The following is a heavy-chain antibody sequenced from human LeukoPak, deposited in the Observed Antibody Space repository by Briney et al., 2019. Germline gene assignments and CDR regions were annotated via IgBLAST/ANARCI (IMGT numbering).Heavy chain of an antibody. CDR1: GFTFSSYS. V-gene: IGHV3-21*01. J-gene: IGHJ6*03. CDR2: ISSSSSYI. CDR3: ARDLLGAYYYYMDV. Sequence: GGSLRLSCAASGFTFSSYSMNWVRQAPGKGLEWVSSISSSSSYIYYADSVKGRFTISRDNAKNSLYLQMNSLRAEDTAVYYCARDLLGAYYYYMDVWGKGTTVTVSS.